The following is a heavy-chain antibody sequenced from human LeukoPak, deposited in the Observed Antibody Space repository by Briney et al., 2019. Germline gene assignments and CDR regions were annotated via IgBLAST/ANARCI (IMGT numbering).Heavy chain of an antibody. V-gene: IGHV3-23*01. Sequence: GGSLRLSCVASGFTFSNYAMTWVRQVSGKGLEWVSGISGSGGGTYYAASVKGRFTISRDNSKDTLFLQMNSLRADDTAVYYCAKGPSSGSGYYWGQGTLVTVSS. CDR2: ISGSGGGT. J-gene: IGHJ4*02. CDR1: GFTFSNYA. CDR3: AKGPSSGSGYY. D-gene: IGHD3-22*01.